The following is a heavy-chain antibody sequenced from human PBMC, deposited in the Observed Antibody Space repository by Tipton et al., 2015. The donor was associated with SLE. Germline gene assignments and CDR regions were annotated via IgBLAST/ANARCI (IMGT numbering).Heavy chain of an antibody. V-gene: IGHV3-7*01. D-gene: IGHD2-15*01. CDR1: GFTFSSYW. J-gene: IGHJ4*02. CDR2: IKQGGSEK. CDR3: ARDPGWWAY. Sequence: GSLRLPCEASGFTFSSYWMSWVRQAPGKGLEWVANIKQGGSEKYYVDSVKGRCTISRDNAKNSLYLQMNSLRAEDTAVYYCARDPGWWAYWGQGTLVTVSS.